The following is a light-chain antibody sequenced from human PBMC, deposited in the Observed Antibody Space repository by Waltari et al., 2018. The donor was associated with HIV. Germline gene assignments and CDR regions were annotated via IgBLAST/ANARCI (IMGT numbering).Light chain of an antibody. Sequence: DTALTQSPGTLSLSPGEAAILSCRTSQPVSSSHLGWYQQKPGQAPRLLVYGASTRAAGIQDRFSGSGSGADFTLSISRLEPEDFAVYYCHQYGSSPETFGQGTKV. CDR2: GAS. CDR3: HQYGSSPET. CDR1: QPVSSSH. V-gene: IGKV3-20*01. J-gene: IGKJ1*01.